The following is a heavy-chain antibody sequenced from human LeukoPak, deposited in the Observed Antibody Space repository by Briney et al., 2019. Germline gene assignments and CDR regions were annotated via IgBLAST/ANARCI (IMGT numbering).Heavy chain of an antibody. V-gene: IGHV3-74*01. CDR2: INSDGSST. J-gene: IGHJ3*02. CDR3: ARGPLAQWLVQDAFDI. D-gene: IGHD6-19*01. CDR1: GFTFSSYS. Sequence: PGGSLRLSCAASGFTFSSYSMNWVRQAPGKGLVWVSRINSDGSSTSYADSVKGRFTISRDNAKNTLYLQMNSLRAEDTAVYYCARGPLAQWLVQDAFDIWGQGTMVTVSS.